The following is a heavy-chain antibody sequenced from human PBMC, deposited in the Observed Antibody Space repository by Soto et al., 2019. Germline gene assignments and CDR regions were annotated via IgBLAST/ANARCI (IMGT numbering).Heavy chain of an antibody. V-gene: IGHV3-23*01. CDR3: AKGRSYYYYYGVDV. J-gene: IGHJ6*02. CDR2: IIDSGAST. CDR1: GFTFRSCA. Sequence: SLRRSCAASGFTFRSCAMCWVRQAPGKGLEWVSDIIDSGASTYYADSVKGRFTISRDNSKSTLYLQMNSLRAEDTALYYCAKGRSYYYYYGVDVWGQGTTVTVSS.